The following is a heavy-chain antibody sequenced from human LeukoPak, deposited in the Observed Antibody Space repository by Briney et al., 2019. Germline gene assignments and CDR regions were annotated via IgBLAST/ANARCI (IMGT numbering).Heavy chain of an antibody. CDR3: ARVRFELGPFDY. CDR2: INPDTGAT. CDR1: GYTFTSYG. D-gene: IGHD7-27*01. Sequence: ASVKVSCKASGYTFTSYGISWVRQAPGQGLEWMGWINPDTGATDYSQIFQGRVTMTRDTSISTAYMELTRLTSDDTAVYYCARVRFELGPFDYWGQGTLVTVSS. J-gene: IGHJ4*02. V-gene: IGHV1-2*02.